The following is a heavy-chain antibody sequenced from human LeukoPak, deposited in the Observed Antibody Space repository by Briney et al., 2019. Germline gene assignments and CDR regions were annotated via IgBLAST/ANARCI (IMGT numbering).Heavy chain of an antibody. Sequence: GGSLRLSCEASGFTFRGYGMHWVRQSPGKGLEWVAVISYDGNAKAFADSAKGRFIISRDNPKNTLFLQMNSLRPEDTAMYYCARDRHSYGFTLAAWGQGTPVTVSS. CDR1: GFTFRGYG. D-gene: IGHD5-18*01. CDR2: ISYDGNAK. J-gene: IGHJ5*02. V-gene: IGHV3-30*03. CDR3: ARDRHSYGFTLAA.